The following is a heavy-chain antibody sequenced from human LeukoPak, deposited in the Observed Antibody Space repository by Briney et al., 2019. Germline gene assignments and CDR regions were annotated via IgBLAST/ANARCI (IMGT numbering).Heavy chain of an antibody. CDR3: ARDQYGSLEY. J-gene: IGHJ4*02. D-gene: IGHD1-26*01. Sequence: GGSLRLSCVASGFTFSSYWMSWVRQAPGKGLGWVANIKQDARDKNYVDSAKGRFPISRDNAKNSVYLQMSSLRAEDTAVYYCARDQYGSLEYWGQGTLVTVSS. CDR2: IKQDARDK. CDR1: GFTFSSYW. V-gene: IGHV3-7*04.